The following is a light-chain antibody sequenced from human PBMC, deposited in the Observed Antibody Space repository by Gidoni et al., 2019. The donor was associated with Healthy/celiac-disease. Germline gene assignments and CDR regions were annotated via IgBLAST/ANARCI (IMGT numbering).Light chain of an antibody. CDR2: DAS. CDR1: QDISNY. V-gene: IGKV1-33*01. Sequence: DIEMTQSPSSLSASVGDRVTITCQASQDISNYLNWYQQKPGKAPKLLIYDASNLETGVPSRFSGSGSGTEFTFTISSLQPEDIATYYCQQYDNRPYTFXXXTKLEIK. J-gene: IGKJ2*01. CDR3: QQYDNRPYT.